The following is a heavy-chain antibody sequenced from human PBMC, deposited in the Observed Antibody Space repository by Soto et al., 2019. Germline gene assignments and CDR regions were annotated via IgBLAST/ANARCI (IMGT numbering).Heavy chain of an antibody. D-gene: IGHD3-10*01. J-gene: IGHJ4*02. CDR1: GYTFTSYG. CDR3: ARDGDRRYYGSGSYYRSVYFDY. V-gene: IGHV1-18*01. CDR2: ISAYNGNT. Sequence: QVPLVQSGAEVKKPGASVKVSCKASGYTFTSYGISWVRQAPGQGLEWMGWISAYNGNTNYAQKLQGRVTMTTDTSTSTAYMELRSLRSDDTAVYYCARDGDRRYYGSGSYYRSVYFDYWGQGTLVTVSS.